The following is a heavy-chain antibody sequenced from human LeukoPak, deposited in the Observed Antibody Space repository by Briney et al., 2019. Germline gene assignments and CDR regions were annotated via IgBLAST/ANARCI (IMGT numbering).Heavy chain of an antibody. V-gene: IGHV3-74*01. J-gene: IGHJ4*02. D-gene: IGHD4-17*01. CDR3: ARLWDYGLDY. CDR1: GFTFSSYW. CDR2: LNGDGSST. Sequence: QSGGSLRLSCAASGFTFSSYWMHWVRQALGKGLVWVSRLNGDGSSTSYADSVKGRFTISRDNAKNTLYLQMNSLRAEDTAVYYCARLWDYGLDYWGQGTLVTVSS.